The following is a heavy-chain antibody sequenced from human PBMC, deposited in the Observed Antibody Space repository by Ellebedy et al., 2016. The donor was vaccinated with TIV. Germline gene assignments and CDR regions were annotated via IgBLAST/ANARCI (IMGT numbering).Heavy chain of an antibody. CDR1: GGSFSGYY. J-gene: IGHJ4*02. CDR2: INHSGST. Sequence: MPLETLSLTCAVYGGSFSGYYWSWIRQPPGKGLEWIGEINHSGSTNYNPSLKSRVTISVDTSKNQFSLKLSSVTAADTAVYYCARDIGGGNSDYWGQGTLVTVSS. CDR3: ARDIGGGNSDY. V-gene: IGHV4-34*01. D-gene: IGHD4-23*01.